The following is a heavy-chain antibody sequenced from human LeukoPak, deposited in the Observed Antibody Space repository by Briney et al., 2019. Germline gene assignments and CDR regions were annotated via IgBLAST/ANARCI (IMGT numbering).Heavy chain of an antibody. V-gene: IGHV3-9*01. D-gene: IGHD3-10*01. CDR1: GFTFDDYA. CDR2: ISWNSGSI. CDR3: ARDLSYYGSGNWFDP. Sequence: AGRSLRLSCAASGFTFDDYAMHWVRQAPGKGLEWVSGISWNSGSIGYADSVKGRFTISRDNAKNSLYLQMNSLRAEDTAVYYCARDLSYYGSGNWFDPWGQGTLVTVSS. J-gene: IGHJ5*02.